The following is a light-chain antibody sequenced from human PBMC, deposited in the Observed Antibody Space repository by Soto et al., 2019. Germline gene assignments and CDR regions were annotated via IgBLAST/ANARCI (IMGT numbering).Light chain of an antibody. CDR1: QSISSSY. CDR3: QLYGSSHMFS. J-gene: IGKJ2*01. Sequence: EIVLTPSPGTLPLSPGKGATISCRDSQSISSSYLAWYQQKPSQAPRLLNYAASSRATSIPDRFSGSGSGTDFTLTISRLEPEDFAVYYCQLYGSSHMFSFGQGTKLEL. CDR2: AAS. V-gene: IGKV3-20*01.